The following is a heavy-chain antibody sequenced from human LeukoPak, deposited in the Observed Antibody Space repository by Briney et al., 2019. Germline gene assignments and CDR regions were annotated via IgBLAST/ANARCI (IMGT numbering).Heavy chain of an antibody. D-gene: IGHD6-13*01. CDR2: INPNSGGT. V-gene: IGHV1-2*02. CDR3: ARKTGYSSSWDYYFDY. J-gene: IGHJ4*02. CDR1: GYTFTGYD. Sequence: ASVRISCKASGYTFTGYDMHWVRQAPGQGLEWMGWINPNSGGTNYAQKFQGRVTMTRGTSISTAYMELSRLRSDDTAVYYCARKTGYSSSWDYYFDYWGQGTLVTVSS.